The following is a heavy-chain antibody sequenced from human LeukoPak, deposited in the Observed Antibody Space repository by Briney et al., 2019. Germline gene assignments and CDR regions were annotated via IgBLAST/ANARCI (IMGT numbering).Heavy chain of an antibody. CDR1: GFTFDDYA. CDR3: AKGSYDSSGYYHWCFDL. V-gene: IGHV3-9*01. J-gene: IGHJ2*01. CDR2: ISWNSGSI. Sequence: PGGSLRLSCAASGFTFDDYAMHWVRQAPGKGLEWVSGISWNSGSIGYADSVKGRFTISRDNAKNSLYLQMNSLRAEDTALYYCAKGSYDSSGYYHWCFDLWGRGTLVTVSS. D-gene: IGHD3-22*01.